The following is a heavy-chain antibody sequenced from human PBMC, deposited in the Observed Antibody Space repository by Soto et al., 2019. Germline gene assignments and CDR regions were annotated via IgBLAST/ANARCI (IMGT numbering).Heavy chain of an antibody. Sequence: PSETLSLPCSVSGASIRSYYWHWIRQPPGKGLEWIGYVYVSDYNRHNSSLKNRVTKSVDTPKSQFYLRLNSVTAAATAVSNCGSSAGHPGDFFYYYGMDVRGRGTPVTVAS. V-gene: IGHV4-59*01. CDR1: GASIRSYY. CDR3: GSSAGHPGDFFYYYGMDV. J-gene: IGHJ6*02. CDR2: VYVSDYN. D-gene: IGHD2-21*01.